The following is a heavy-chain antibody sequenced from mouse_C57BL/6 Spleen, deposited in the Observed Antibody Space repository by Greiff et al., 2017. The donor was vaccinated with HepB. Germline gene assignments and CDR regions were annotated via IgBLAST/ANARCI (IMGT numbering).Heavy chain of an antibody. D-gene: IGHD2-12*01. V-gene: IGHV5-17*01. Sequence: DVKLVESGGGLVKPGGSLKLSCAASGFTFSDYGMHWVRQAPEKGLEWVAYISSGSSTIYYADTVKGRFTISRDNAKNTLFLQMTSLRSEDTAMYYCARTLLGAMDYWGQGTSVTVSS. CDR2: ISSGSSTI. CDR1: GFTFSDYG. J-gene: IGHJ4*01. CDR3: ARTLLGAMDY.